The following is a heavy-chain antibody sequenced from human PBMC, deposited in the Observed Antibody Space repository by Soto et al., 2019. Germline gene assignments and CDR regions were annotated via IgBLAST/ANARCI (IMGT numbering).Heavy chain of an antibody. Sequence: PGGSLRLSCAASGFTFSSYAMSWVRQAPGKGLEWVSAISGSGGSTYYADSVKGRFTISRDNSKNTLYLQMNSLRAEDTAVYYCAKAYDFWSGYYIDYWGQGTLVTVSS. J-gene: IGHJ4*02. D-gene: IGHD3-3*01. V-gene: IGHV3-23*01. CDR1: GFTFSSYA. CDR2: ISGSGGST. CDR3: AKAYDFWSGYYIDY.